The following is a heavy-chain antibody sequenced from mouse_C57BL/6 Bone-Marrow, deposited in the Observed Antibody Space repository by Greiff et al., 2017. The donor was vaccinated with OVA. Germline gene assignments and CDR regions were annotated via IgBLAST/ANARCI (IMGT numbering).Heavy chain of an antibody. J-gene: IGHJ3*01. CDR2: ISSGGSYT. V-gene: IGHV5-6*02. Sequence: EVKLVESGGDLVKPGGSLKLSCAASGFTFSSYGMSWVRQTPDKRLEWVATISSGGSYTYYPDCVKGRFTISRDNAKNTLYLQMSSLKSEDTAMYYCARRLKAFAYWGQGTLVTVSA. CDR3: ARRLKAFAY. CDR1: GFTFSSYG. D-gene: IGHD1-3*01.